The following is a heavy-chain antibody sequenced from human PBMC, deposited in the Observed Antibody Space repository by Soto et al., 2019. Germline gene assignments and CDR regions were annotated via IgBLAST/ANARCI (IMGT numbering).Heavy chain of an antibody. V-gene: IGHV3-74*01. D-gene: IGHD5-12*01. CDR2: INSDGSST. J-gene: IGHJ3*02. CDR3: ARGTSGGYDYLAFEI. Sequence: EVQLVESGGGLVQPGGSLRLSCAASGFTFSSYWMHWVRQAPGKGLVLVSRINSDGSSTSYADSVKGRFTISRDNAKNKLYLQMKCLSAEDTAVYYSARGTSGGYDYLAFEIWGQGTMVTVSS. CDR1: GFTFSSYW.